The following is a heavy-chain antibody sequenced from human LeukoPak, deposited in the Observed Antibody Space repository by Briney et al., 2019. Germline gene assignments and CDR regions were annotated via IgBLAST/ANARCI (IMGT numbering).Heavy chain of an antibody. CDR2: ISTDGAVT. Sequence: GGSLRLSCAASGFTFTSVWMHWFRQAPGRGLVWISRISTDGAVTGYADSVKGRFTISRDNAKNTLYLQMNSLRAEDTAVYYCARDRTTVSLFDNWGQGALVTVSS. CDR1: GFTFTSVW. CDR3: ARDRTTVSLFDN. J-gene: IGHJ4*02. V-gene: IGHV3-74*01. D-gene: IGHD4-17*01.